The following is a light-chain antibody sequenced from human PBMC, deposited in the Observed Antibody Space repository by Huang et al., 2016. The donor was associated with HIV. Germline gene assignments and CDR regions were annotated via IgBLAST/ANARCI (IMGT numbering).Light chain of an antibody. J-gene: IGKJ3*01. Sequence: EIVLTQSPATLSLSPGERATLSCRASQSVGSYLAWYQQKPGQAPRLLIYDASNRATGIPARFRGSGSGTDFALTISSLEPEDFAVYYCQQRSNWPLTFGPGTKVDIK. CDR1: QSVGSY. CDR2: DAS. CDR3: QQRSNWPLT. V-gene: IGKV3-11*01.